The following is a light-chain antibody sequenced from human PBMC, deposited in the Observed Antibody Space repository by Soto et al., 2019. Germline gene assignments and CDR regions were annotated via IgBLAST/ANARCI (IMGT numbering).Light chain of an antibody. CDR2: LGS. V-gene: IGKV2-28*01. Sequence: DIVMTQSPLSLPVTPGEPASISCRSSQSLLHSNGYNYLDWYLQKPGQSPQLLIYLGSNRASGVPDRFSGSGSGTDFTLKISRVEAEDGGVYYCMQALQTQWTFGQGTKVEIK. J-gene: IGKJ1*01. CDR1: QSLLHSNGYNY. CDR3: MQALQTQWT.